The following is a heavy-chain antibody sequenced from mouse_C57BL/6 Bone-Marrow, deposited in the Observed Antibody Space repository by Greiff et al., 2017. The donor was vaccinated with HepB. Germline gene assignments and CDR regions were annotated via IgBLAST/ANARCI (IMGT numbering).Heavy chain of an antibody. J-gene: IGHJ4*01. D-gene: IGHD4-1*01. CDR2: IDPNSGGT. V-gene: IGHV1-72*01. Sequence: QVQLQQPGAELVKPGASVKLSCKASGYTFTSYWMHWVKQRPGRGLEWIVRIDPNSGGTKYNEKFKSKATLTVDKPSSTAYMQLSSLTSEDSAVYYCARLNLLGPGAMDYWGQGTSVTVSS. CDR1: GYTFTSYW. CDR3: ARLNLLGPGAMDY.